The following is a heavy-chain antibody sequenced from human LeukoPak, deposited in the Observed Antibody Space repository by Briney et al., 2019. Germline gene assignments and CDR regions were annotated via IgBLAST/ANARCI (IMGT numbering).Heavy chain of an antibody. CDR3: ARFRGFGEPRMDV. J-gene: IGHJ6*02. D-gene: IGHD3-10*01. V-gene: IGHV3-33*01. CDR2: IWYDGSNK. CDR1: GFTFSSYG. Sequence: GRSLRLSCAASGFTFSSYGMHWVRQAPGKGLEWVAVIWYDGSNKYYADSVKGRFTISRDNSKNTLYLQMNSLRAEDTAEYYCARFRGFGEPRMDVWGQGTTVTVSS.